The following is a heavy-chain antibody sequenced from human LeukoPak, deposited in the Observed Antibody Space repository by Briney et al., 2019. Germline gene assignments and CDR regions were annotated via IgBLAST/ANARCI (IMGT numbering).Heavy chain of an antibody. CDR1: GYTFTTYG. CDR2: ISGYSGDR. V-gene: IGHV1-18*01. CDR3: ARGGVTGTISMRH. J-gene: IGHJ4*02. Sequence: ASVKVSCKASGYTFTTYGVSWVRQAPGQGLEWMGWISGYSGDRNYAQKLQGRVTMTTDTSTSTAYMELRSLRSDDTAVYYCARGGVTGTISMRHWGQGTLVTVSS. D-gene: IGHD1-20*01.